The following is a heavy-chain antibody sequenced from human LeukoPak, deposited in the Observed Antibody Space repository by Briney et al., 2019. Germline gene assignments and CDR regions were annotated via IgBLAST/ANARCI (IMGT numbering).Heavy chain of an antibody. V-gene: IGHV1-69*04. Sequence: SEKVSCKASGGTFSSYAISWVRQAPGQGLEWMGRIIPILGIANYAQKFQGRVTITADKSTSTAYMELSSLRSEDTAVYYCATSTVTQNYYYYGMDVWGQGTTVTVSS. CDR3: ATSTVTQNYYYYGMDV. D-gene: IGHD4-11*01. CDR2: IIPILGIA. J-gene: IGHJ6*02. CDR1: GGTFSSYA.